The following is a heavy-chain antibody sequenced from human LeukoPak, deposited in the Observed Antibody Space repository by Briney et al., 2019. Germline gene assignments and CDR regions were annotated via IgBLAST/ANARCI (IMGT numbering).Heavy chain of an antibody. J-gene: IGHJ6*03. V-gene: IGHV3-23*03. CDR3: AKEYGYDYNYFYSMDV. D-gene: IGHD1-1*01. CDR1: GFTFSSYA. CDR2: IYSDATP. Sequence: HSGGCLRLSCAASGFTFSSYAMNWVRQAPGKGLEWVSIIYSDATPSSADSVRGRFTISRDNSKNTVYLQMNSLRAEDTAVYFCAKEYGYDYNYFYSMDVWGKGTTVTISS.